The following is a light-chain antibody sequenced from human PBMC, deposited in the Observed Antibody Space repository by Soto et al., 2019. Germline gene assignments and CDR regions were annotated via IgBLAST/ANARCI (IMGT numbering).Light chain of an antibody. J-gene: IGKJ5*01. CDR1: QSVSSY. V-gene: IGKV3-20*01. CDR2: GAS. Sequence: EIVLTQSPATLSLSPWEIATLSCRASQSVSSYLAWYQQKPGQAPRLLIYGASSRATGIPDRFSGTGSETDFTLTISRLEPEDFAVYYCQQYDNSPITFGQGTRLEIK. CDR3: QQYDNSPIT.